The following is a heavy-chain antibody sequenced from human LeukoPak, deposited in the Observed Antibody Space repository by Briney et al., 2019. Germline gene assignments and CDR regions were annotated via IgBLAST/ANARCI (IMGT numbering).Heavy chain of an antibody. Sequence: GESLRLSCAASGFTFSSYEMNWVRQAPGKGLEWVSYISSSAGTTYYADSVKGRFTISRDNAKNSLYLQMNSLRAEDTAVYFCARQQQQLWYDWGQGTLVTVSS. D-gene: IGHD5-18*01. CDR2: ISSSAGTT. J-gene: IGHJ4*02. V-gene: IGHV3-48*03. CDR1: GFTFSSYE. CDR3: ARQQQQLWYD.